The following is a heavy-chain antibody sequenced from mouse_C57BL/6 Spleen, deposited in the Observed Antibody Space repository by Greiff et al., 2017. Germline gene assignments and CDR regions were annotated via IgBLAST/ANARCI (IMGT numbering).Heavy chain of an antibody. CDR3: ARGDYGSSRRGSFDY. J-gene: IGHJ2*01. D-gene: IGHD1-1*01. CDR2: IDPNSGGT. Sequence: QVQLQQPGAELVKPWASVQLSCKASGYTFTSYWMPWVKQRPGRGLEWIGRIDPNSGGTKYNEKFKSKATLTVDKPSSTAYMQLSSLTSEDSAVYYCARGDYGSSRRGSFDYWGQGTTLTVSS. V-gene: IGHV1-72*01. CDR1: GYTFTSYW.